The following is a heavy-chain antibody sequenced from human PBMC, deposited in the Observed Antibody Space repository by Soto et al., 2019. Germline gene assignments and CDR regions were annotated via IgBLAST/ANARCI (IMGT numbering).Heavy chain of an antibody. V-gene: IGHV4-39*01. Sequence: PSESMSLTCTASGGSMNSNRYYWGWIRQPPGKGLEWIGSIYYSGSTYYNPSLKSRVTISVDTSKNQFSLKLSSVTAADTAVYYCASHPQTYYDILTGYYGASYSQHWGQGTLVTVSS. CDR2: IYYSGST. J-gene: IGHJ1*01. CDR1: GGSMNSNRYY. D-gene: IGHD3-9*01. CDR3: ASHPQTYYDILTGYYGASYSQH.